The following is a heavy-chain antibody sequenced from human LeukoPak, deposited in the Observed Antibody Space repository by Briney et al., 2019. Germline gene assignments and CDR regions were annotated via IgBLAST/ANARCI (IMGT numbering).Heavy chain of an antibody. J-gene: IGHJ4*02. Sequence: GGSLRLSCAVSGFTVSSNYMTWVRRAPGKGLEWVSFIYSGGSTDYADSVKGRFSLSRDNSKNTLYLQMNSLRAEDTAVYYCARRGYGDYAPFDYWGQGTLVTVSS. CDR2: IYSGGST. CDR3: ARRGYGDYAPFDY. D-gene: IGHD4-17*01. CDR1: GFTVSSNY. V-gene: IGHV3-66*04.